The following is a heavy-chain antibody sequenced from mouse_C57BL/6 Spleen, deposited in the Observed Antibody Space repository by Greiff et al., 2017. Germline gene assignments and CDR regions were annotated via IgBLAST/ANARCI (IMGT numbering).Heavy chain of an antibody. CDR1: GFTFSSYA. V-gene: IGHV5-4*01. CDR2: ISDGGSYT. Sequence: LVESGGGLVKPGGSLKLSCAASGFTFSSYAISWVRQTPEKRLEWVATISDGGSYTYYPDNVKGRFTISRDNAKNNLYLQMRHLKSEDTAMYYCAREHGYYLYYFDYWGQGTTLTVSS. J-gene: IGHJ2*01. D-gene: IGHD2-3*01. CDR3: AREHGYYLYYFDY.